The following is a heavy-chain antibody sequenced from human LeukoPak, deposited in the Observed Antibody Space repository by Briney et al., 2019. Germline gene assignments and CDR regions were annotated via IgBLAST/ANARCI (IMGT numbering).Heavy chain of an antibody. CDR2: ISSSSSYI. D-gene: IGHD3-10*01. CDR3: AREAYDSGSFRTDYYYMDV. CDR1: GFTFSSYS. J-gene: IGHJ6*03. Sequence: PGGSLRLSCAASGFTFSSYSMNWVRQAPGKGLEWVSSISSSSSYIYYADSVKGRFTISRDNAKNSLYLQMNSLRAEDTAVYYCAREAYDSGSFRTDYYYMDVWGKGTTVTISS. V-gene: IGHV3-21*01.